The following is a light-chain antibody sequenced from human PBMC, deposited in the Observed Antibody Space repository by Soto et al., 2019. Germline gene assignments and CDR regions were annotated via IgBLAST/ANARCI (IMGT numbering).Light chain of an antibody. CDR3: SSYTISSTRV. CDR1: SSDIGGYNY. V-gene: IGLV2-14*03. Sequence: QSALTQPGSVSGSPGQSITISCTGTSSDIGGYNYVSWYQQHPGKAPKFMIYDVSNRPSGVSNRFSGSKSGNTASLTISGLQAEDEADYYCSSYTISSTRVFGTGTKLTVL. J-gene: IGLJ1*01. CDR2: DVS.